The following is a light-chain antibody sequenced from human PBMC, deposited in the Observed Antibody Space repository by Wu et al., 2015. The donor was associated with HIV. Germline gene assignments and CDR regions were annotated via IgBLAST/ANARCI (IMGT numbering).Light chain of an antibody. V-gene: IGKV3D-20*02. Sequence: DIVLTQSPGTLSLSPGERATLSCRASQSVRSNSLAWYQQRPGQAPRLLIYATSLRATGIPDRFSGSGSGTDFTFTISRLEPEDFAVYYCQQRSNWLSITFGQGTRLEIK. CDR1: QSVRSNS. CDR2: ATS. J-gene: IGKJ5*01. CDR3: QQRSNWLSIT.